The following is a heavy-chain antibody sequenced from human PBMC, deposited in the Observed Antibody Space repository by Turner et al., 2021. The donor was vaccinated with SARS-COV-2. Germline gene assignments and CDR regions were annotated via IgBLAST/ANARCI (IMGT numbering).Heavy chain of an antibody. CDR1: GFSVDYGY. V-gene: IGHV3-66*01. CDR2: IYNSGTT. Sequence: EEELAESGGGLVQPGGSLRLSCVPSGFSVDYGYVAWVRQAPGKGLEAVSFIYNSGTTKIVDSVKGRFTISRDNSKNTIYLQMDSLRVEDTAVYYCARRPQTSLYGYFDLWGRGTPVTVSS. J-gene: IGHJ2*01. D-gene: IGHD4-17*01. CDR3: ARRPQTSLYGYFDL.